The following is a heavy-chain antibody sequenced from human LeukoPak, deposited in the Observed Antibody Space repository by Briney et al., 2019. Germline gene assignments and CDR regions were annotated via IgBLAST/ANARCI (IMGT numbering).Heavy chain of an antibody. CDR3: AKSFLTGYSLFDS. CDR1: GFTIISYY. Sequence: PGGALRLSCAASGFTIISYYMSWVRQAPGKGLEWVSAISGSGDRIFYTDSVKGRFTISRDNSKTTLYVQMNILRAEDTAVYYCAKSFLTGYSLFDSWGQGTLVTVPS. J-gene: IGHJ4*02. V-gene: IGHV3-23*01. D-gene: IGHD3-9*01. CDR2: ISGSGDRI.